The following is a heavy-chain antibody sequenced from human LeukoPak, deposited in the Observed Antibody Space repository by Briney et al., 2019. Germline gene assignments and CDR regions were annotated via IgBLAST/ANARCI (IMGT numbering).Heavy chain of an antibody. CDR1: GFTFSSYE. J-gene: IGHJ4*02. Sequence: GGSLRLSCAASGFTFSSYEMNWVRQAPGKGLEWVSYISSSGSTIYYADSVKGRFTISRDNAKNSLYLQMNSLRAEDTALYYCARDDYGSGSWNDYWGQGTLVTVSS. V-gene: IGHV3-48*03. CDR3: ARDDYGSGSWNDY. CDR2: ISSSGSTI. D-gene: IGHD3-10*01.